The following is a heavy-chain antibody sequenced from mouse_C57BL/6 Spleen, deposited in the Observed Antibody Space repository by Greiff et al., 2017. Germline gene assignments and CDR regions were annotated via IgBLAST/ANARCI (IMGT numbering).Heavy chain of an antibody. J-gene: IGHJ2*01. V-gene: IGHV1-81*01. CDR3: ARGGKGYYFDY. Sequence: QVQLKESGAELARPGASVKLSCKASGYTFTSYGISWAKQRTGQGLEWIGEIYPRSGNTYYNEKFKGKATLTADKSSSTAYMELRILTSEDSAVDFCARGGKGYYFDYWGQGTTLTVSS. CDR2: IYPRSGNT. CDR1: GYTFTSYG.